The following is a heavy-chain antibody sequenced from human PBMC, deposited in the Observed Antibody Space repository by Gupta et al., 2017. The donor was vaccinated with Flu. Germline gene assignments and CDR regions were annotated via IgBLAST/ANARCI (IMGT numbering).Heavy chain of an antibody. CDR3: AREQFCNTASCYRWFDP. J-gene: IGHJ5*02. CDR2: INPHSRST. D-gene: IGHD2-2*02. CDR1: GYTFTAYY. Sequence: QEQLLQSGAEVREPGASVKVSCKASGYTFTAYYIHWVRQAPGQGLEWLGRINPHSRSTNYEQKFQGRVTLTMDTSISTAYMDLSRLRYDDTAGYYCAREQFCNTASCYRWFDPWGQGTLVTVSS. V-gene: IGHV1-2*06.